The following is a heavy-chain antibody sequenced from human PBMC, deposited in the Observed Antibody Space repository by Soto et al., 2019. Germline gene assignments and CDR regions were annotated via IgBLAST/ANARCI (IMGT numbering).Heavy chain of an antibody. CDR3: NTGFTRLAAFDI. D-gene: IGHD6-6*01. V-gene: IGHV3-21*01. CDR2: ISSSSYI. CDR1: GFTFSSYS. Sequence: PGGSLRLSCAASGFTFSSYSMNWVRQAPGKGLEWVSSISSSSYIYYADSVKGRFTISRDNAKNSLYLQMNSLRAEDTAVYYCNTGFTRLAAFDIWGQGTMVTVSS. J-gene: IGHJ3*02.